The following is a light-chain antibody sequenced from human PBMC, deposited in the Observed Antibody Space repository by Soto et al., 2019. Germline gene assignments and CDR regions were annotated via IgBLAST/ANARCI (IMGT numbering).Light chain of an antibody. CDR1: QSVSSY. Sequence: EIVLTQSPATLSLSPGERATLSCRASQSVSSYLAWYQQKPGQAPRLLIYGASTRATGVPARFSGSGSGTEFTLTISSLQPDDFATYYCQQYNSYTWTFGQGTKV. V-gene: IGKV3D-15*01. J-gene: IGKJ1*01. CDR2: GAS. CDR3: QQYNSYTWT.